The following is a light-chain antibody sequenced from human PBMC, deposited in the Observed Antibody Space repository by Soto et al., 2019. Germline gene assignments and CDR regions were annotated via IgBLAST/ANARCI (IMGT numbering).Light chain of an antibody. V-gene: IGKV3-11*01. CDR1: QSVTNY. CDR2: DTS. J-gene: IGKJ2*01. Sequence: EVVLTQSPATLSLSPGERATLSCRASQSVTNYVAWYQQKPGQAPRLLIHDTSKRATGIPASFRGGGPWTDFNLPSSSLEPGDVAVYYCLQRDKWRRTFGQGTKLEIK. CDR3: LQRDKWRRT.